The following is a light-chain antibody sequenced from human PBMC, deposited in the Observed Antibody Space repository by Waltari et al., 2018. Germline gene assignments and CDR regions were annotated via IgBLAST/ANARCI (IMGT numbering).Light chain of an antibody. Sequence: DIAMTQSPASLAVSLGERATINCKSSQHVLLNSNNNTYLTWYQQKPGQPPKLLIYWASPRDSGVPDRFSGRGSGTDFPLTIRRLQAEDVAVYYCQQYHTPPQTCGQGTKVEIK. J-gene: IGKJ2*01. V-gene: IGKV4-1*01. CDR3: QQYHTPPQT. CDR1: QHVLLNSNNNTY. CDR2: WAS.